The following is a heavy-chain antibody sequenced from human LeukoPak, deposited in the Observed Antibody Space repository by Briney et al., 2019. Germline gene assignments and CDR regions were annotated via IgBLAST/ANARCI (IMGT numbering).Heavy chain of an antibody. CDR1: RFTFNNYA. V-gene: IGHV3-23*01. D-gene: IGHD6-13*01. Sequence: GGSLRLSCAASRFTFNNYAMSWVRQAPGKGLEWVSAISGSGGRTYYADSVKGRFTISRDNSKNTLYLQMNSLRAEDTAVYYCAKVPGIAAEDDAFDIWGQGTMVTVSS. CDR2: ISGSGGRT. J-gene: IGHJ3*02. CDR3: AKVPGIAAEDDAFDI.